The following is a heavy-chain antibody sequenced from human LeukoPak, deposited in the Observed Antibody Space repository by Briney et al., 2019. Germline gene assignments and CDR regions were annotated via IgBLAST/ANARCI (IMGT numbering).Heavy chain of an antibody. CDR1: GFTFSSYA. V-gene: IGHV3-23*01. D-gene: IGHD6-19*01. CDR3: AKPLKQWLVSYYFDY. Sequence: GGSLRLSCAASGFTFSSYAMSWVRQAPGKGLEWVSGISGSGGSTYYADSVKGRFTISRDNSKNTLYLQMNSMRAEDTAVYYCAKPLKQWLVSYYFDYWGQGTLVTVSS. CDR2: ISGSGGST. J-gene: IGHJ4*02.